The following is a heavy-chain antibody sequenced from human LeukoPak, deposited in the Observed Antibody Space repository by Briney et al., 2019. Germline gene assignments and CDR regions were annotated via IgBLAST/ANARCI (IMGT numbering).Heavy chain of an antibody. V-gene: IGHV1-46*01. CDR2: INPSGGST. Sequence: GPSVKVSCKASGYSFTSYNMHWVRQAPGQGLEWMGIINPSGGSTRYAQKFQGRVTMTRDTSTNTVYMELSSLRSEDTAVYYCAREYCSGGSCLDAFEFWGQGTMVTVSS. CDR3: AREYCSGGSCLDAFEF. CDR1: GYSFTSYN. J-gene: IGHJ3*01. D-gene: IGHD2-15*01.